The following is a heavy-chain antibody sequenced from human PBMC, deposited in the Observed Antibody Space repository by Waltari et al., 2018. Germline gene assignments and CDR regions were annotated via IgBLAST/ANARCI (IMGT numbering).Heavy chain of an antibody. J-gene: IGHJ5*02. D-gene: IGHD6-6*01. Sequence: QVQLQQWGAGLLKPSETLSLTCAVYGGSFSGYYWSWIRQPPGKGLEWIGEIKHSGSTNYNPSLKSRVTISVDTSKNQFSLKLSSVTAADTAVYYCARQTGSSPEDWFDPWGQGTLVTVSS. V-gene: IGHV4-34*01. CDR3: ARQTGSSPEDWFDP. CDR1: GGSFSGYY. CDR2: IKHSGST.